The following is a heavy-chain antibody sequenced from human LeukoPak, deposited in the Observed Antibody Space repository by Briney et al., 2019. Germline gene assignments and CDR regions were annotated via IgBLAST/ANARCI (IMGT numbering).Heavy chain of an antibody. Sequence: SETLSLTCAVYGGSFSGYYWSWIRQPPGKGLEWIGEINHSGSTNYNPSLKSRVTISVDTSKNQFSLTLSSVTAADTAVYYCATISSLVIYWGQGTLVTVSS. CDR3: ATISSLVIY. V-gene: IGHV4-34*01. CDR2: INHSGST. D-gene: IGHD3-9*01. J-gene: IGHJ4*02. CDR1: GGSFSGYY.